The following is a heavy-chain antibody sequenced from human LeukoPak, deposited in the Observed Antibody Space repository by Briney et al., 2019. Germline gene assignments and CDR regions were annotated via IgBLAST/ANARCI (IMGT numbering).Heavy chain of an antibody. D-gene: IGHD2-21*02. J-gene: IGHJ4*02. CDR1: GFTFSNAW. V-gene: IGHV3-15*01. Sequence: GGSLRLSCAASGFTFSNAWMSWVRQAPGKGLEWVGRIKSKTDGGTIDYAAPVKGRFTISRDDSKNTLYLQMNSLKTEDTAVYHCVGATRRVTAYWGQGTLVTVSS. CDR3: VGATRRVTAY. CDR2: IKSKTDGGTI.